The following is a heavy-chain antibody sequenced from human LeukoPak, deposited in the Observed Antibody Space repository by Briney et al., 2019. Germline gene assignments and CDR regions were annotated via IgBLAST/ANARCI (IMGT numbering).Heavy chain of an antibody. V-gene: IGHV4-59*11. Sequence: PSETLSLTCTVSGGSISSHYWSWIRQPPGKGLEWIGYIYYSGSTNYNPSLKSRVTISVDTSKNQFSLKLSSVTAADTAVYYCARDRNDWGQGTLVTVSS. J-gene: IGHJ4*02. CDR3: ARDRND. CDR2: IYYSGST. CDR1: GGSISSHY.